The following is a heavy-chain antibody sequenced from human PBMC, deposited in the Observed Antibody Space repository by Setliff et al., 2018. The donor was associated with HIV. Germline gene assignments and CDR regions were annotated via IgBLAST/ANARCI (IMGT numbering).Heavy chain of an antibody. V-gene: IGHV4-4*07. CDR1: GGSISNYY. J-gene: IGHJ4*02. D-gene: IGHD3-22*01. CDR2: IYTSGST. CDR3: AREIPYSYGGRGHPL. Sequence: SETLSLTCTVSGGSISNYYWSWIRQPAGKGLEWIGRIYTSGSTNYNPSLKSRVTISIDTSRNQFSLTVSSVTAADTAVYYCAREIPYSYGGRGHPLWGQGTLVTVSS.